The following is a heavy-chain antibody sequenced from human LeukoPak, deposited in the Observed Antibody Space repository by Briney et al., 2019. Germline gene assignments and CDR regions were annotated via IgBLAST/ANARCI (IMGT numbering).Heavy chain of an antibody. CDR2: INSDGSTT. J-gene: IGHJ4*02. D-gene: IGHD3-10*01. CDR1: GFTFSSNW. V-gene: IGHV3-74*01. Sequence: GGSLRLSCAASGFTFSSNWMYWVRQAPGKGLVWLSRINSDGSTTSYADVVKGRFTISRDNSKNTLYLQMSSLRAEDTAVYYCVKDQRGRYYGSGSYFDYWGQGTLVTVSS. CDR3: VKDQRGRYYGSGSYFDY.